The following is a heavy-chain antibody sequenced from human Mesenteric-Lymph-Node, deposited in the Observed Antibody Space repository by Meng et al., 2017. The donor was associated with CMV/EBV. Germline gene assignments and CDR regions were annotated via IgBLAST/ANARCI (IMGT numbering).Heavy chain of an antibody. CDR2: ISGSSDYI. CDR3: ARGVGSSWIDYYYYGMDV. CDR1: GFTFSSFS. Sequence: GGSLRLSCAVSGFTFSSFSMNWVRQAPGKGLEWVSSISGSSDYIFYADSMKGRVTTSRDNAKNSLYLQMNSLRAEDTAVYYCARGVGSSWIDYYYYGMDVWGQGTTVTVSS. J-gene: IGHJ6*02. D-gene: IGHD6-13*01. V-gene: IGHV3-21*01.